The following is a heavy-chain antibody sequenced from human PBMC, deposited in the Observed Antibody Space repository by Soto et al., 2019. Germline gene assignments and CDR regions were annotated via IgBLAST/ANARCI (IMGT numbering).Heavy chain of an antibody. CDR1: GFTFSNYG. Sequence: GGSLRLSCVASGFTFSNYGMHWVRQAPGKGLEWVAIVSYNGRKEYYADSVKGRFSISRDNSKNTLYVQMNTLRDEDTAVYYCAKDSLRGDVPAALNFDYWGRGTLVTVSS. CDR2: VSYNGRKE. CDR3: AKDSLRGDVPAALNFDY. D-gene: IGHD2-2*01. J-gene: IGHJ4*02. V-gene: IGHV3-30*18.